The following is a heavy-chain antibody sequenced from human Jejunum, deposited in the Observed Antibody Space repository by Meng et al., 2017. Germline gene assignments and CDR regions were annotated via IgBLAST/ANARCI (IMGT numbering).Heavy chain of an antibody. Sequence: GGSLRLSCEASAFSFSDYWMTWVRQAPGKGLEWVANIKQDGSVSDYVDSVKGRFTISRDNAKNTLYLQLNSLRAEDTAVYYCARESLDYYSLDYWGQGKQVTGAS. V-gene: IGHV3-7*01. CDR2: IKQDGSVS. CDR1: AFSFSDYW. J-gene: IGHJ4*02. CDR3: ARESLDYYSLDY. D-gene: IGHD1-26*01.